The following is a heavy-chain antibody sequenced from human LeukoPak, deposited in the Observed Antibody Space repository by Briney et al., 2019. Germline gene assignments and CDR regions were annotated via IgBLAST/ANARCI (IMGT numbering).Heavy chain of an antibody. V-gene: IGHV3-53*05. Sequence: HPGGSLRLSCAASGFIVSSNYMSWVRQAPGKGLEWVSVIHSGGRTYYADSVEGRFTISRDNSKNTLYLQMNSLRAEDTAVYYCARVSRSLWYRELGVDYWGQGTLVTVSS. CDR3: ARVSRSLWYRELGVDY. J-gene: IGHJ4*02. CDR1: GFIVSSNY. D-gene: IGHD3-10*01. CDR2: IHSGGRT.